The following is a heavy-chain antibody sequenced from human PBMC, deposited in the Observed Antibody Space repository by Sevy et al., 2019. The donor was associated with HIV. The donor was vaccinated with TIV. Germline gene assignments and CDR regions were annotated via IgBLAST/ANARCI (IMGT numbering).Heavy chain of an antibody. J-gene: IGHJ4*02. V-gene: IGHV3-53*01. Sequence: GVSLRLSCAASGFTVSSNYMSWVRQAPGKGLEWVSVIYSGGSTYYADSVKGRFTISRDNSKNTLYLQMNSLRAEDTAVYYCARAEVTTGLDYWGQGTLVTVSS. CDR1: GFTVSSNY. D-gene: IGHD4-17*01. CDR3: ARAEVTTGLDY. CDR2: IYSGGST.